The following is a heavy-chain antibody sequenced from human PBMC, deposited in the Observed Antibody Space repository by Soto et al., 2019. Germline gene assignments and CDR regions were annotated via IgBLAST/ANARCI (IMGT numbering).Heavy chain of an antibody. V-gene: IGHV1-69*13. CDR3: ATGVICIGYFTVDS. J-gene: IGHJ4*02. Sequence: SVKVSCKASGGSFGNSAINWVRQTPGQGLEWLGGFIPVYRTLNYAQKFQGRVTITADESTGTAYMTLNSLASNDTAVYYCATGVICIGYFTVDSWGQGTRVTVSS. CDR2: FIPVYRTL. D-gene: IGHD3-3*01. CDR1: GGSFGNSA.